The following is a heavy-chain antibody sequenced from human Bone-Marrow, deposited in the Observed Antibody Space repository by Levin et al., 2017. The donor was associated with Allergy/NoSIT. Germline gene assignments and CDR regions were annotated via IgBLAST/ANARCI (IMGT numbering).Heavy chain of an antibody. D-gene: IGHD3-10*01. CDR2: ISGSGDST. CDR3: AKDRDFYGSGSLGN. V-gene: IGHV3-23*01. Sequence: PGGSLRLSCAASGFTFSNYAMSWVRQAPGKGLEWVSGISGSGDSTYDGDSVKGRFTISRDNSKNTLYLQMNGLRAEDTAVYYCAKDRDFYGSGSLGNWGQGTLVTVSS. CDR1: GFTFSNYA. J-gene: IGHJ4*02.